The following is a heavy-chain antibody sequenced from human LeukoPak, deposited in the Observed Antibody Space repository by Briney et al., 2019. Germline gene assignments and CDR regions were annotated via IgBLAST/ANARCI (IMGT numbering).Heavy chain of an antibody. D-gene: IGHD2-15*01. J-gene: IGHJ5*02. CDR2: IYYTGST. CDR1: GGSISSYY. CDR3: ARISYDVVVVAANNWFDP. V-gene: IGHV4-59*12. Sequence: SETLSLTCTVSGGSISSYYWSWIRQPPGKGLEWIGYIYYTGSTNYNPSLKSRVTISVDTSKNQFSLKLSSVTAADTAVYYCARISYDVVVVAANNWFDPWGQGTLVTVSS.